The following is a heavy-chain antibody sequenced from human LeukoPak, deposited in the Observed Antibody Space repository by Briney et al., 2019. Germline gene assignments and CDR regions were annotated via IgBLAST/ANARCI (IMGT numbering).Heavy chain of an antibody. CDR3: ARRKRGSGGPYDY. V-gene: IGHV4-59*08. D-gene: IGHD6-19*01. J-gene: IGHJ4*02. Sequence: SETLSLTCTVSGGSISDYYWTWIRQSPGTGLEWIGYMDYSGSTAYNPSLKSRVTISIDTSKKQFSLELSSVTAADTAIYFCARRKRGSGGPYDYWGQGTLVTVSS. CDR1: GGSISDYY. CDR2: MDYSGST.